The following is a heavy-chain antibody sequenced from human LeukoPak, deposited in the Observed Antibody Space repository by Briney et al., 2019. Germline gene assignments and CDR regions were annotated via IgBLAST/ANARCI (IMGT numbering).Heavy chain of an antibody. J-gene: IGHJ4*02. D-gene: IGHD3-10*01. Sequence: SETLSLTCAVYGGSFSGYYWSGIRQPPGKGLEWIGEINHSGSTNYNPSLKSRVTISVDTSKNQFSLKLSSVTAADTAVYYCARASGKILDYWGQGTLVTVSS. CDR2: INHSGST. CDR1: GGSFSGYY. CDR3: ARASGKILDY. V-gene: IGHV4-34*01.